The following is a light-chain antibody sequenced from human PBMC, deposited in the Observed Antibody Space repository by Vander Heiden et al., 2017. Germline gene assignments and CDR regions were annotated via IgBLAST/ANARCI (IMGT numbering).Light chain of an antibody. CDR3: QSYDSSLSVV. J-gene: IGLJ2*01. CDR2: VNT. CDR1: SSNIGAGYG. V-gene: IGLV1-40*01. Sequence: SVLTQPPSVSGAQGQRIISPCTGRSSNIGAGYGVHWYQQLPGTAPKLLIYVNTNRPSGVPDRFSGSKSGTSASLAITVLQAEDEADYYCQSYDSSLSVVFGGGTKLTVL.